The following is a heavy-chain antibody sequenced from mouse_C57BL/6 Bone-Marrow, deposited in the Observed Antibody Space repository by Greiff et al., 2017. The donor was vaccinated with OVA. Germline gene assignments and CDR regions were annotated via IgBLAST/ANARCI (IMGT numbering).Heavy chain of an antibody. J-gene: IGHJ2*01. CDR2: IHPNSGST. Sequence: QVQLQQPGAELVKPGASVKLSCKASGYTFTSSWMHWVKQRPGQGLEWIGMIHPNSGSTNYNEKFKSKAKLTVDKSSSTAYMQLSSLTSEDAAVYYCARLVTTVVASDYWGQGTTLTVSS. CDR1: GYTFTSSW. D-gene: IGHD1-1*01. V-gene: IGHV1-64*01. CDR3: ARLVTTVVASDY.